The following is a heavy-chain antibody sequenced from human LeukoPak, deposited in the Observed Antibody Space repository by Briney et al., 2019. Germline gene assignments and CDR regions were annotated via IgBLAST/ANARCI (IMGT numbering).Heavy chain of an antibody. CDR3: ARGVDYGDEYFQH. J-gene: IGHJ1*01. V-gene: IGHV1-69*13. D-gene: IGHD4-17*01. CDR1: GGTFSSYA. CDR2: IIPIFGTA. Sequence: SVKVSCKASGGTFSSYAISWVRQAPGQGLEWMGGIIPIFGTANYAQKFQGRVTITADEPTSTAYMELSSLRSEDTAVYYCARGVDYGDEYFQHWGQGTLVTVSS.